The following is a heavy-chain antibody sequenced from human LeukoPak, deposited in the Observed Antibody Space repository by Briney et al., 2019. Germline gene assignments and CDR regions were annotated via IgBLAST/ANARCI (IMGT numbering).Heavy chain of an antibody. Sequence: PSETLSLTRTVSGGSISTYYWSWIRQPPGKGLEWIGYIYYSGRSNYNPSLKSRVSMSVDTSKNQFSLRPTSVTAADTAVYYCARRVIVVVPAANTTFDSWGQGTLVTVSS. CDR2: IYYSGRS. CDR3: ARRVIVVVPAANTTFDS. J-gene: IGHJ4*02. V-gene: IGHV4-59*12. CDR1: GGSISTYY. D-gene: IGHD2-2*01.